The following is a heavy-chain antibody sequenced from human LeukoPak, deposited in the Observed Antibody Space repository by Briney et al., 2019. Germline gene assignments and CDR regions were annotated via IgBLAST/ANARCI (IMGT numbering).Heavy chain of an antibody. V-gene: IGHV3-30*02. D-gene: IGHD5-24*01. J-gene: IGHJ4*02. CDR1: GFTFSTYG. CDR3: ARDGYNSYDY. CDR2: IRYDGSNK. Sequence: GGSLRLSCAASGFTFSTYGMHWVRQAPGKGLEWVAFIRYDGSNKYYADSVKGRFTISRDNAKNSLYLQMNSLRAEDTAVYYCARDGYNSYDYWGQGTLVTVSS.